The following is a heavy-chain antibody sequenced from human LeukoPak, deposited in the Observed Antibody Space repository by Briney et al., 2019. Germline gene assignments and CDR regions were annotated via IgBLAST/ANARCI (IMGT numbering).Heavy chain of an antibody. CDR2: ISSSSSYI. CDR3: ARSGRRELLRTYFDY. J-gene: IGHJ4*02. D-gene: IGHD1-7*01. V-gene: IGHV3-21*01. Sequence: PGGSLRLSCAASGFTFSSYSMNWVRQAPGKGLEWVSSISSSSSYIYYAHSVKGRFTISRDNAKNSLFLQMNSLRAEDTAVYYCARSGRRELLRTYFDYWGQGTLVTVSS. CDR1: GFTFSSYS.